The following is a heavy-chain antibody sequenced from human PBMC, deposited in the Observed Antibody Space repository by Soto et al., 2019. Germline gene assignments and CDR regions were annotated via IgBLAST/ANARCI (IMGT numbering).Heavy chain of an antibody. CDR2: IYYSGST. CDR1: GGSISSSSYY. Sequence: SETLSLTCTVSGGSISSSSYYWGWIRQPPGKGLEWIGSIYYSGSTYYNPSLKSRVTISVDTSKNQFSLKLSSVPAADTAVYYCASFPRYYDSSGYNTDYWGRGTLVTVSS. CDR3: ASFPRYYDSSGYNTDY. V-gene: IGHV4-39*01. D-gene: IGHD3-22*01. J-gene: IGHJ4*02.